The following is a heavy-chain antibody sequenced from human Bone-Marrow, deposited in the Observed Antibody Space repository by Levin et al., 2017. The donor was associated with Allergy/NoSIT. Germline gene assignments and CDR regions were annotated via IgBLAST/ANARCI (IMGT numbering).Heavy chain of an antibody. CDR1: EFIVSSNY. D-gene: IGHD5-12*01. J-gene: IGHJ6*02. V-gene: IGHV3-66*01. CDR3: VARSNGMDV. CDR2: IYSGGSA. Sequence: QPGGSLRLSCAASEFIVSSNYMSWVRQAPGKGLDWVSVIYSGGSAYYAESVKGRFTISRDNSKNTLYLQMNSLRAEDTPVYYCVARSNGMDVWGQGATVTVSS.